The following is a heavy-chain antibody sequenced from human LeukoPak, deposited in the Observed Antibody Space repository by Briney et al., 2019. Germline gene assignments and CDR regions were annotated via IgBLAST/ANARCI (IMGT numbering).Heavy chain of an antibody. CDR2: IIPIFGTA. D-gene: IGHD3-22*01. CDR3: AREKDSSGYFYFVY. CDR1: GGTFSSYA. V-gene: IGHV1-69*05. Sequence: ASVKVSCKASGGTFSSYAISWVRQAPGQGLEWMGGIIPIFGTANYAQKFQGRLTTTRDTSTSTVYMELSSLRSEDTAVYYCAREKDSSGYFYFVYWGQGTLVTVSS. J-gene: IGHJ4*02.